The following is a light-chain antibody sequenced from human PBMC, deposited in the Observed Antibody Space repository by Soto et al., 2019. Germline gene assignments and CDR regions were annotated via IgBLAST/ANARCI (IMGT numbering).Light chain of an antibody. Sequence: EIVLTQSPDTLSLSPGDTATLSCGASQSVSSSHIAWYQQKPGQSPRLLIDGASSRASGIPDTFSGSGSGTDFTLTISRLEPEDFAVYHCQQYNKWSSISFGQGTRLEIK. CDR1: QSVSSSH. CDR3: QQYNKWSSIS. J-gene: IGKJ5*01. CDR2: GAS. V-gene: IGKV3-20*01.